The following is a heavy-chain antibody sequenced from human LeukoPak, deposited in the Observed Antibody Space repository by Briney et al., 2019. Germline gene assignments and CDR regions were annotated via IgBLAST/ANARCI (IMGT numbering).Heavy chain of an antibody. D-gene: IGHD2-2*01. CDR1: GFTFSDYY. Sequence: GGSLRLSXAASGFTFSDYYMSWIRQAPGKGLEWVSYIRSSGSIKFYADSVRGRFTISRDNAKNSLYLQMNSLRAEDTAVYYCARADYSSSSCYEFDYWGQGTLVTVSS. J-gene: IGHJ4*02. CDR2: IRSSGSIK. CDR3: ARADYSSSSCYEFDY. V-gene: IGHV3-11*04.